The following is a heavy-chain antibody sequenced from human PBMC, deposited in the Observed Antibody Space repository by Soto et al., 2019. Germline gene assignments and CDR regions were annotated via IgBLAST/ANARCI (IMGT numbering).Heavy chain of an antibody. D-gene: IGHD5-18*01. CDR1: GGSISSSSYY. V-gene: IGHV4-39*01. Sequence: QLQLQESGPGLVKPSETLSLTCTVSGGSISSSSYYWGWIRQPPGKGLEWIGSIYYSGSTYYNPSLKSRVTISVDTSKNQFSLKLSSVTAADTAVYYCARQWDTAMVTWFDPWGQGTLVTVSS. J-gene: IGHJ5*02. CDR3: ARQWDTAMVTWFDP. CDR2: IYYSGST.